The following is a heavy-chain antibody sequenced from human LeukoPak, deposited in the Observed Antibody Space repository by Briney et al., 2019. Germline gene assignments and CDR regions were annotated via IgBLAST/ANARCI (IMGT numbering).Heavy chain of an antibody. CDR3: ATYGTSGYYLDY. V-gene: IGHV3-23*01. CDR2: VVGSGSGT. J-gene: IGHJ4*02. CDR1: GFSFSSYS. D-gene: IGHD3-22*01. Sequence: PGGSLRLSCAASGFSFSSYSMSWVRQAPGKGREWVSAVVGSGSGTFYTDSVKGRFTISRDNSKNTVSLQMNSLRAEDTALYYCATYGTSGYYLDYWGQGALVTVSS.